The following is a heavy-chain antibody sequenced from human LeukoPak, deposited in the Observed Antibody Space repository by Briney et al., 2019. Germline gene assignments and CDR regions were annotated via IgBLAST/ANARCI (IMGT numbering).Heavy chain of an antibody. Sequence: SGPTLVNPTQTLTLTCTFSGFPLSTSGMCVSWVRQPPGRALEWLALIDWDDDKYYSTSLKTRLTISKDTSKNQVVLTITNMDPVDTATYYCARILIMHSSSGPLYYFDYWGQGTLVTVSS. V-gene: IGHV2-70*18. CDR3: ARILIMHSSSGPLYYFDY. J-gene: IGHJ4*02. D-gene: IGHD6-13*01. CDR2: IDWDDDK. CDR1: GFPLSTSGMC.